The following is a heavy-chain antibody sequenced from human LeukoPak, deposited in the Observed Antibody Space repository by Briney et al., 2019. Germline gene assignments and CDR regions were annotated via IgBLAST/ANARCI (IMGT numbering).Heavy chain of an antibody. Sequence: PGGSLRLSCAASGFTFDDYTMHWVRQAPGKGLEWVSLISWDGGSTYYADSVKGRFTISRDNSKNSLYLQMNSLRTEDTALYYCAKDYLVRGWYGMDVWGQGTTVTVSS. CDR1: GFTFDDYT. CDR2: ISWDGGST. J-gene: IGHJ6*02. V-gene: IGHV3-43*01. CDR3: AKDYLVRGWYGMDV. D-gene: IGHD3-10*01.